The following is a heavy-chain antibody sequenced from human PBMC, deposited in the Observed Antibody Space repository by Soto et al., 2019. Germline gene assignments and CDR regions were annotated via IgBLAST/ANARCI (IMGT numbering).Heavy chain of an antibody. CDR2: TSGSGENT. CDR3: ARDEVTGDWIDYYYGMDV. Sequence: PGGSLRLSCAASGFTFSRHAINWVRQAPGEGLEWVSVTSGSGENTYYADSVKGRFTVARDNSKNTLYLQMDSLRAEDTAVYYCARDEVTGDWIDYYYGMDVWGQGTTVTVSS. J-gene: IGHJ6*02. V-gene: IGHV3-23*01. D-gene: IGHD7-27*01. CDR1: GFTFSRHA.